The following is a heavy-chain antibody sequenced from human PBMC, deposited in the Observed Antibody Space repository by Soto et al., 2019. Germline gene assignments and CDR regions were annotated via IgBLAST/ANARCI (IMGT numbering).Heavy chain of an antibody. V-gene: IGHV4-59*08. CDR2: IYFSGSA. J-gene: IGHJ4*02. CDR1: GGSITSYY. D-gene: IGHD5-12*01. Sequence: QVQLQESGPGLVKPSETLSLTCTVSGGSITSYYWSWIRQPPGKGLEWIGYIYFSGSANYNPSLKSRVTISVDTSKNQFSLKLSSVTAADTAVNYCARRYSGYGDYWGQGTLVTVSS. CDR3: ARRYSGYGDY.